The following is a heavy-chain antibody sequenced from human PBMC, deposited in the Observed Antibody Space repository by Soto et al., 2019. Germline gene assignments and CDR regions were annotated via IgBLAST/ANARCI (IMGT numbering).Heavy chain of an antibody. CDR2: MNPNSGNT. V-gene: IGHV1-8*01. D-gene: IGHD3-10*01. Sequence: GASVKVSCKASGYTFTSYDINWVRQATGQGLEWMGWMNPNSGNTGYAQKFQGRVTMTRNTSISTAYMELSSLRSEDTAVYYCARILPITMGRGVISRRNWFDPWGQGTLVTVSS. CDR1: GYTFTSYD. CDR3: ARILPITMGRGVISRRNWFDP. J-gene: IGHJ5*02.